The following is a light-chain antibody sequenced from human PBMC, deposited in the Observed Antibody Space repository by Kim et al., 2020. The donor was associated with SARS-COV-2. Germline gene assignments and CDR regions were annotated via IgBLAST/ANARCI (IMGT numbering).Light chain of an antibody. CDR2: AAS. V-gene: IGKV3-20*01. CDR3: QQYGSSLPWT. CDR1: QSISSRY. J-gene: IGKJ1*01. Sequence: PGERATLTCRTSQSISSRYLGWYQQKPGRPPRLLIYAASSRATGIPDRFSGSGSGTDFTLTITRLEPEDFAVYYCQQYGSSLPWTFGQGTKVDIK.